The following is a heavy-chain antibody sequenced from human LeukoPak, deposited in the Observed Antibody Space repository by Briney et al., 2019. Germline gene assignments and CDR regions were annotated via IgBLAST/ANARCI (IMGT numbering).Heavy chain of an antibody. CDR2: INHSGSA. CDR3: ARSPPRGDYSGSASHYNR. J-gene: IGHJ4*02. CDR1: GGSFTAYY. Sequence: SETLSLTCAVHGGSFTAYYWIWIRQPPGKGREWIGEINHSGSANYNPSLKSRVTISVDTSKNQFSLRLRSVTAADTAVYFCARSPPRGDYSGSASHYNRWGPGTLVTVSS. D-gene: IGHD3-10*01. V-gene: IGHV4-34*01.